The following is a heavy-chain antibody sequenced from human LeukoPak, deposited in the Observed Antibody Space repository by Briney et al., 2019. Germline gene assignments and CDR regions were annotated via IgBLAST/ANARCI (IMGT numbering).Heavy chain of an antibody. J-gene: IGHJ6*02. D-gene: IGHD3-10*01. V-gene: IGHV1-8*02. CDR3: AHYYGSGSYDYYYGMDV. Sequence: GASVKVSCKASGYTFTSYDINWVRQATGQGLERMGWMNPNSGNTGYAQKFQGRVTVTRDTSTSTVYMELSSLRSEDTAVYYCAHYYGSGSYDYYYGMDVWGQGTTVTVSS. CDR1: GYTFTSYD. CDR2: MNPNSGNT.